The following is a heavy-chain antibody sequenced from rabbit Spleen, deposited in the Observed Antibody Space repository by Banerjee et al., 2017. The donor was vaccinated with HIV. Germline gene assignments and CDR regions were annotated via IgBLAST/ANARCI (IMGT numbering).Heavy chain of an antibody. CDR1: GFSFSSSYW. Sequence: QEQLEESGGDLVKPEGSLKLSCTASGFSFSSSYWICWVRQAPGKGLEWIACIYTSSGSTYYASWAKGRFTISKTSSTTVTLQMTSLTAADTATYFCARDAATSFSSYGMDLRGPGTLVTVS. CDR3: ARDAATSFSSYGMDL. V-gene: IGHV1S45*01. CDR2: IYTSSGST. J-gene: IGHJ6*01. D-gene: IGHD8-1*01.